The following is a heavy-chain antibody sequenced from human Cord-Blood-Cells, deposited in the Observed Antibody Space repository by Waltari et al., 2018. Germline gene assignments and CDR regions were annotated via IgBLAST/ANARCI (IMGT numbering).Heavy chain of an antibody. Sequence: QVQLQESGPGLVKPSETLSLTCTVSGGPISSYYWSWIRQPPGKGLEWIGYIYYSGSTNYNPSLKSRVTISVDTSKNQSSLKLSSVTAADTAVYYCARHLSTANNWYFDLWGRGTLVTVSS. CDR1: GGPISSYY. CDR2: IYYSGST. J-gene: IGHJ2*01. D-gene: IGHD6-13*01. CDR3: ARHLSTANNWYFDL. V-gene: IGHV4-59*08.